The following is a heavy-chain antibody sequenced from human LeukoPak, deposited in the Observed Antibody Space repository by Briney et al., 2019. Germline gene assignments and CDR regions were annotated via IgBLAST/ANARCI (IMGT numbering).Heavy chain of an antibody. Sequence: GGSLRLSCAASGFTFSSYAMHWVRQAPGKGLEWVAVISYDGSNEYYADSVKGRFTISRDNSKNTLYLQMNSLRAEDTAVYYCARGGYCSSTSCYRGYYYYGMDVWGQGTTVTVSS. J-gene: IGHJ6*02. CDR2: ISYDGSNE. V-gene: IGHV3-30-3*01. CDR3: ARGGYCSSTSCYRGYYYYGMDV. CDR1: GFTFSSYA. D-gene: IGHD2-2*02.